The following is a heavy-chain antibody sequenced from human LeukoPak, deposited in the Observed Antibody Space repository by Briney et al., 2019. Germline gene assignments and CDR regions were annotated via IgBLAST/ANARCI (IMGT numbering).Heavy chain of an antibody. V-gene: IGHV3-74*01. CDR1: GFTFSSYW. J-gene: IGHJ4*02. D-gene: IGHD4-23*01. CDR2: IASDGSST. Sequence: GGSLRLSCAAFGFTFSSYWMNWVRQAPGKGLVWVSRIASDGSSTTYADSVKGRFSISRDNAKNTLYLQMNSLRVEDTAVYYCARGRPHGNDYWGQGTLVTVSS. CDR3: ARGRPHGNDY.